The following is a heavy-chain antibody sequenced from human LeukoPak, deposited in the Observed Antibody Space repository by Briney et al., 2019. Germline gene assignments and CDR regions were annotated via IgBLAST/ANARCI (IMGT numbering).Heavy chain of an antibody. CDR1: GFDFSAFG. J-gene: IGHJ4*02. V-gene: IGHV3-30*02. D-gene: IGHD3-3*01. CDR2: IRYDGSNK. CDR3: AKDFFDFWSGYTNYYFDY. Sequence: GGSLRLSCAASGFDFSAFGMNWVRQAPGKGLEWVAFIRYDGSNKYYADSVKGRFTISRDNSKNTLYLQMNSLRAEDTAVYYCAKDFFDFWSGYTNYYFDYWGQGTLVTVSS.